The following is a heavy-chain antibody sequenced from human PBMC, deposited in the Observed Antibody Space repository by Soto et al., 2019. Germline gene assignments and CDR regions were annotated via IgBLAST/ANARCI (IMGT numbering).Heavy chain of an antibody. V-gene: IGHV3-23*01. CDR1: GFTFSSYA. CDR3: TKVGGTSLPPIPVDY. D-gene: IGHD2-2*02. J-gene: IGHJ4*02. CDR2: ISGSGDNT. Sequence: EVQLLESGGGLVQPGGSLRLSCAASGFTFSSYAMNWVRQAPGKGLEWVSTISGSGDNTYYADSVKGRFTISRDNSKNTLYLQMNSLRAEDTALYYCTKVGGTSLPPIPVDYWGPGTQVTVSS.